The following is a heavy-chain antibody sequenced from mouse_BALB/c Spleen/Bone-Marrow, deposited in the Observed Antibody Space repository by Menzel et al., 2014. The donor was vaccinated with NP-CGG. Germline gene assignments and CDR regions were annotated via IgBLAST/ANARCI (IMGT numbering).Heavy chain of an antibody. CDR2: IWAGGST. D-gene: IGHD3-2*01. Sequence: LQESGPGLVAPSQSLSITCTVSGFSLTSYGVHWVRQPPGKGLEWLGVIWAGGSTNYNSALMSRLSISKDNSKSQVFLKMNSLQTDDTAMYYCARALDSSGYGFAYWGQGTLVTVSA. CDR3: ARALDSSGYGFAY. V-gene: IGHV2-9*02. CDR1: GFSLTSYG. J-gene: IGHJ3*01.